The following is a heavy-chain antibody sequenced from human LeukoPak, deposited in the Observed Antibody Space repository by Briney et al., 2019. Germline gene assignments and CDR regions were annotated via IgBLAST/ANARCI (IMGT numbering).Heavy chain of an antibody. CDR3: AKSYSSSGGWFDY. CDR1: GFTFSSYA. J-gene: IGHJ4*02. D-gene: IGHD6-13*01. CDR2: ISGSGGST. V-gene: IGHV3-23*01. Sequence: PGGSLRLSCAASGFTFSSYAMSWVHQAPGKGLEWVSAISGSGGSTYYADSVKGRFTISRDNSKNTLYLQMNSLRAEDTAVYYCAKSYSSSGGWFDYWGQGTLVTVSS.